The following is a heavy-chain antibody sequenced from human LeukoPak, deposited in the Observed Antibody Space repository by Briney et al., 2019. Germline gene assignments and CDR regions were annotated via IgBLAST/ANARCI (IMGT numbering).Heavy chain of an antibody. Sequence: ASVTVSCKASGYTFTSYDINWVRQATGQGLEWMGWMNPNSGNTGYAQKFQGRVTITRNTSISTAYMKLSSLRSEDTAVYYCARAARPKEVVYYYYYMDVWGKGTTVTVSS. D-gene: IGHD6-6*01. J-gene: IGHJ6*03. V-gene: IGHV1-8*03. CDR3: ARAARPKEVVYYYYYMDV. CDR1: GYTFTSYD. CDR2: MNPNSGNT.